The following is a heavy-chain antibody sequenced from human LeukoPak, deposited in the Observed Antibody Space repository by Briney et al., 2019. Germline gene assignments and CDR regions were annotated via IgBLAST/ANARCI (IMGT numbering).Heavy chain of an antibody. D-gene: IGHD3-22*01. V-gene: IGHV3-11*01. CDR3: AKDRPDYYDSSGYYLRGYFDP. J-gene: IGHJ4*02. Sequence: GGSLRLSCAASGFTFSDYNMRWIRQAPGKGLEWVSSISRSGSTKYYADSVNGRFTISRDNSKNTLYLQMNSLRAEDTAVYYCAKDRPDYYDSSGYYLRGYFDPWGQGTLVTVSS. CDR1: GFTFSDYN. CDR2: ISRSGSTK.